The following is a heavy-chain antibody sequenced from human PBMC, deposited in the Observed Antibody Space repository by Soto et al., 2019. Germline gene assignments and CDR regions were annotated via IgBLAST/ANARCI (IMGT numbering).Heavy chain of an antibody. D-gene: IGHD3-22*01. CDR3: ASSDRSGFGFDY. Sequence: PSETLSLTCTVSGGSMSRYYWSWIRQAPGKGLEWLGHIHYRGSTNYNPDTSKNQFSLQLNSVTPEDTALYYCASSDRSGFGFDYWGQGTLVTVSS. V-gene: IGHV4-59*12. CDR2: IHYRGST. J-gene: IGHJ4*02. CDR1: GGSMSRYY.